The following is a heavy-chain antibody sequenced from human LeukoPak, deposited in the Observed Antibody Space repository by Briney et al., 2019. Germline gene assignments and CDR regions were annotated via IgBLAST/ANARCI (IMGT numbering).Heavy chain of an antibody. CDR1: GYTFTGYY. CDR2: INPNSGGT. D-gene: IGHD1-26*01. V-gene: IGHV1-2*02. Sequence: ASVKVSCKASGYTFTGYYMHWVRQVPGQGLEWMGWINPNSGGTNYAQKFQGRVTMTRDTSISTAYMELSRLRSDDTAVYYCATVRERRNAFDIWGQGTMVTVSS. CDR3: ATVRERRNAFDI. J-gene: IGHJ3*02.